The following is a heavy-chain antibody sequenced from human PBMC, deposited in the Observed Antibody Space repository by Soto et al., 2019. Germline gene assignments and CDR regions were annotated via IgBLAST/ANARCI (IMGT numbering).Heavy chain of an antibody. D-gene: IGHD5-18*01. CDR1: GYTFSAYA. CDR2: ISYDGSDK. Sequence: GGSLRLSCAASGYTFSAYAMHWVRQAPGKGLEWAAVISYDGSDKYYVDSVKGRFTISRDQAKNTLYLQMNSLRVEDTAVYYCARARGYSYGGYMDVWGQGTTVTVSS. J-gene: IGHJ6*02. V-gene: IGHV3-30-3*01. CDR3: ARARGYSYGGYMDV.